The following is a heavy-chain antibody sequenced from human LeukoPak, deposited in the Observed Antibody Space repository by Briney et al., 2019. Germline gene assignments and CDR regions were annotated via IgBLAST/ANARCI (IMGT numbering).Heavy chain of an antibody. D-gene: IGHD3-16*01. CDR2: INHSGST. CDR1: GYSISSGYY. V-gene: IGHV4-38-2*02. J-gene: IGHJ4*02. CDR3: ARDEPHGGGWFYY. Sequence: PSETLSLTCTVSGYSISSGYYWGWIRQPPGKGLEWIGEINHSGSTNYNPSLKSRVTISVDTSKNQFSLKLTSVTAADTAVYYCARDEPHGGGWFYYWGQGTLVTVSS.